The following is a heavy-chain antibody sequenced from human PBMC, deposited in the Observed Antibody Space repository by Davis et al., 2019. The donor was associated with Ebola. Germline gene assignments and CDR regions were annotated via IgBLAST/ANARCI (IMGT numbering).Heavy chain of an antibody. CDR3: TVGATPRYFDY. J-gene: IGHJ4*02. V-gene: IGHV3-73*01. Sequence: GESLKISCAASGFNFSGSAMHWVRQASGKGLEWVGRIRIKANNYATSYAASVKGRFTISRDDSKNTAYLQMNSLRAEDTAVYYCTVGATPRYFDYWGQGTLVTVSS. CDR2: IRIKANNYAT. CDR1: GFNFSGSA. D-gene: IGHD1-26*01.